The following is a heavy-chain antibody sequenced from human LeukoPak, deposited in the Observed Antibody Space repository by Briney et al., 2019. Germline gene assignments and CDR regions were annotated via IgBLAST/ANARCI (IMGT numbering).Heavy chain of an antibody. V-gene: IGHV3-53*01. J-gene: IGHJ5*02. D-gene: IGHD3-3*01. CDR2: IYSGSST. CDR1: GFTVSSNY. Sequence: GGSLRLSCAASGFTVSSNYMSWVRQAPGKGLEWVSVIYSGSSTYYADSVKGRFTISRDNSKNTLYLQMNSLRAEDTAVYYCARNSGGFWSGYYVWFDPWGQGTLVTVSS. CDR3: ARNSGGFWSGYYVWFDP.